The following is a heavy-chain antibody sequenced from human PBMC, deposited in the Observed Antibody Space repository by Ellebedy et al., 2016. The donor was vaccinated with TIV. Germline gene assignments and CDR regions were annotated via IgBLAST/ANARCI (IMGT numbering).Heavy chain of an antibody. Sequence: DSVRGRFIISRDNAKKSLYLQMNSLRAEDTAVYYCARGAMAAAGDDYWGQGTLVTVSS. V-gene: IGHV3-7*01. J-gene: IGHJ4*02. D-gene: IGHD6-13*01. CDR3: ARGAMAAAGDDY.